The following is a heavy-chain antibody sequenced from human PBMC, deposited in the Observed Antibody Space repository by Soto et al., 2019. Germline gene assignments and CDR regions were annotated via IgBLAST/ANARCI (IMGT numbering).Heavy chain of an antibody. J-gene: IGHJ6*02. CDR3: ARFSGSLRYYYYYAMDV. Sequence: LGESLKISCKGSGYSFTTYWIGWVRQMPGKGLEWMGIIYPDDSDTRYSPSFQGLVTISADRSISTAYLQWSSLRASDTAMYYCARFSGSLRYYYYYAMDVWGQGTTVTVSS. CDR2: IYPDDSDT. V-gene: IGHV5-51*01. D-gene: IGHD1-26*01. CDR1: GYSFTTYW.